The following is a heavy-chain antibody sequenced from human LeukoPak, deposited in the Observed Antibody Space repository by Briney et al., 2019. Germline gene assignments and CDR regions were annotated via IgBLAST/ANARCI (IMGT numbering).Heavy chain of an antibody. J-gene: IGHJ3*02. V-gene: IGHV3-30*03. CDR2: MSYDGSNK. CDR1: GFTFSTYG. CDR3: ARGVFMVRGVIGDAFDI. Sequence: GGTLRLSCAASGFTFSTYGMHWVRQAPGKGLGWVAVMSYDGSNKYYADSVKGRFTISRDNSKNTLYLQMNSLRAEDTAVYFGARGVFMVRGVIGDAFDIWGQGTMVT. D-gene: IGHD3-10*01.